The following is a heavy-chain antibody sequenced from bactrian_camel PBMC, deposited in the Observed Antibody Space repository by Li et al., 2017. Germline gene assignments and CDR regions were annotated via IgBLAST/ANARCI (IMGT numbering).Heavy chain of an antibody. CDR2: ISTDGKP. V-gene: IGHV3S55*01. J-gene: IGHJ4*01. CDR3: AADFLQYCSTTHLGY. D-gene: IGHD2*01. CDR1: GYRYASYC. Sequence: VQLVESGGGSVQAGGSLRLSCAASGYRYASYCMGWFRQGPGKEREAVASISTDGKPTYADSVKGRFTISKDNAENTLYLQMDSLKPEDTARYYCAADFLQYCSTTHLGYWGQGTQVTVS.